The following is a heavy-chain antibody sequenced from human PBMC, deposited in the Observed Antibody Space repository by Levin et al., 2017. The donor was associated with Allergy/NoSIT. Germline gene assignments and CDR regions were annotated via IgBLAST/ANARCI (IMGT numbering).Heavy chain of an antibody. CDR1: GLTFSSHW. Sequence: GESLKISCAGSGLTFSSHWMHWVRQAPGKGLVWVSRINSDGSIINYADSVRGRFTISRDNAKNTLHLQMISLRAEDTAMYYCARSLAGPRNAFDIWGRGTMVTVSS. CDR3: ARSLAGPRNAFDI. D-gene: IGHD6-19*01. V-gene: IGHV3-74*01. J-gene: IGHJ3*02. CDR2: INSDGSII.